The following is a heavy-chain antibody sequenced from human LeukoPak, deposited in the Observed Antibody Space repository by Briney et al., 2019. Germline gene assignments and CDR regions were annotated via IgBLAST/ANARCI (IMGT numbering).Heavy chain of an antibody. D-gene: IGHD3-3*01. CDR2: IIPIFGTA. CDR1: GYTFTSYG. Sequence: SVKVSCKASGYTFTSYGISWVRQAPGQGLEWMGRIIPIFGTANYAQKFQGRVTITTDESTSTAYMELSSLRSEDTAVYYCARESLNYDFWSGYYSPAAMDYWGQGTLVTVSS. V-gene: IGHV1-69*05. CDR3: ARESLNYDFWSGYYSPAAMDY. J-gene: IGHJ4*02.